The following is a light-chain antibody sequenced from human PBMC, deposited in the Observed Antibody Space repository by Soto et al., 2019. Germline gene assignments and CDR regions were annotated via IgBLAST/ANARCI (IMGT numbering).Light chain of an antibody. CDR2: GTS. J-gene: IGKJ1*01. CDR3: QQYGSSPWT. CDR1: QSVSSSY. Sequence: ENVLTQSPGTLSLSPGERAPLSCRASQSVSSSYFAWYQQKPGQAPSLLIYGTSSRATGIPDRFSGSGSGTDFTLTISTLEPEDFAVYYCQQYGSSPWTFGQGTKVDIK. V-gene: IGKV3-20*01.